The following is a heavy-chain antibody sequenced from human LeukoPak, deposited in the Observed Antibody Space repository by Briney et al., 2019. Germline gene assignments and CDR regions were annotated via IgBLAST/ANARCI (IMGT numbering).Heavy chain of an antibody. D-gene: IGHD3-3*01. Sequence: PSETLSLTCTVSGGSISSSSYYWGWIRQPPGKGLEWIGSIYYSGSTYYNPSLKSRVTISVDTSKNQFSLKLSSVTAADTAVYYCARDESDDFWSGYYDYWGQGTLVTVSS. V-gene: IGHV4-39*07. CDR2: IYYSGST. CDR3: ARDESDDFWSGYYDY. CDR1: GGSISSSSYY. J-gene: IGHJ4*02.